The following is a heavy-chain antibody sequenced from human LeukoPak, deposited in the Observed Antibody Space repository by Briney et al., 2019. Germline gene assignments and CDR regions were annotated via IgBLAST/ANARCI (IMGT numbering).Heavy chain of an antibody. CDR2: IYYSGST. D-gene: IGHD3-22*01. CDR1: GGSISSYY. Sequence: PSETLSLTCTASGGSISSYYWSWIRQPPGKGLEWIGYIYYSGSTNYNPSLKSRVTISVDTSKNQFSLKLSSVTAADTAVYYCARGDYYDSSGYLDYWGQGTLVTVSS. CDR3: ARGDYYDSSGYLDY. J-gene: IGHJ4*02. V-gene: IGHV4-59*01.